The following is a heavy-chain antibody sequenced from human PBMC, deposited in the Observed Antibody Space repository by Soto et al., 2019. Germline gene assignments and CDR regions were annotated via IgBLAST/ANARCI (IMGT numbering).Heavy chain of an antibody. V-gene: IGHV3-30*19. CDR1: GFTFSSFG. D-gene: IGHD2-21*01. CDR3: AKVKMTYAIRGLYFDL. Sequence: QGQLVESGGDVVQPGRSLILSCSASGFTFSSFGMHWVRQAPVKGLEWVALISYDGSNAYYGDSVKGRFTISRDNSKNTLYLQMNALRAEDSAVYYWAKVKMTYAIRGLYFDLWGQGTLVTVSS. CDR2: ISYDGSNA. J-gene: IGHJ4*02.